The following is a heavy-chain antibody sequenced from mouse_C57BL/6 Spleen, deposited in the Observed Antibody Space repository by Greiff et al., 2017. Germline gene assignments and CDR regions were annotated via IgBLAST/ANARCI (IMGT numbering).Heavy chain of an antibody. D-gene: IGHD1-1*01. J-gene: IGHJ3*01. CDR3: ARWACSNPVAY. CDR1: GYTFTSYG. CDR2: IDPSDSYT. Sequence: VQLQQPGAELVMPGASVKLSCKASGYTFTSYGMHWVKQRPGQGLEWIGGIDPSDSYTNYNQKFKGKDTLTVDNSSSTAYMQLSSLTSSASAVSSFARWACSNPVAYWGQGTLVTVSA. V-gene: IGHV1-69*01.